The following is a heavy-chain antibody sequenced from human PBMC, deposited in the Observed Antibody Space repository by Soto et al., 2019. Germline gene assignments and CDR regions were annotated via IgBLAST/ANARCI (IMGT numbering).Heavy chain of an antibody. J-gene: IGHJ6*02. Sequence: GGSQRLSCAASGFTFSSYSMNWVRQAPGKGLEWVSYISTSSTTIYYADSVKGRFTISRDNAKNSLFLQINSLRDEDTAVYYCARERMIYFGDYLYYAMDVWGQGTTVTVSS. CDR2: ISTSSTTI. CDR1: GFTFSSYS. V-gene: IGHV3-48*02. CDR3: ARERMIYFGDYLYYAMDV. D-gene: IGHD3-10*01.